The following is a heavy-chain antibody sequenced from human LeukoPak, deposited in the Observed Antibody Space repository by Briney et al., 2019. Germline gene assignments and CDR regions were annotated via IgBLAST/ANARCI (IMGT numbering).Heavy chain of an antibody. CDR3: ARDGCSSTSCRYYYYYYMDV. D-gene: IGHD2-2*01. J-gene: IGHJ6*03. CDR2: ISSSYKTI. Sequence: PGGSLRLSCAASGFTFSSYSMNWVRQAPGKGLEWVSYISSSYKTIYYADSVKGRFTISRDNAKNSLYLQMNSLRAEDTAVYYCARDGCSSTSCRYYYYYYMDVWGKGTTVTVSS. CDR1: GFTFSSYS. V-gene: IGHV3-48*04.